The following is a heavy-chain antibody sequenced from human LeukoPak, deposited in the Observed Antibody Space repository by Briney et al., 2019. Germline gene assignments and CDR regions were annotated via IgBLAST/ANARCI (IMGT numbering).Heavy chain of an antibody. D-gene: IGHD6-13*01. CDR3: ARLQPSSPRHPFDY. J-gene: IGHJ4*02. CDR2: IYSGGST. CDR1: GFTVSSNY. V-gene: IGHV3-53*04. Sequence: GGSLRLSCAASGFTVSSNYMSWVRQAPGKGLEWDSVIYSGGSTYYADSVKGRFTISRHNSKNTLYLQMNSLRAEDTAVYYCARLQPSSPRHPFDYWGQGTLVTVSS.